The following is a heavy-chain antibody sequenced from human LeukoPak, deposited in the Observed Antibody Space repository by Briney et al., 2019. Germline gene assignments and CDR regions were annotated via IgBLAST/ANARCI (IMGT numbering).Heavy chain of an antibody. CDR1: RYTFTGYY. CDR2: INPNSGGT. CDR3: ATLAAGTGFDY. J-gene: IGHJ4*02. Sequence: ASVKVSCKASRYTFTGYYMHWVRQAPGQGLEWMGWINPNSGGTNYAQKFQGRVTMTRDTSISTVYMELSRLRSDDTAVYYCATLAAGTGFDYWGQGTLVTVSS. V-gene: IGHV1-2*02. D-gene: IGHD6-13*01.